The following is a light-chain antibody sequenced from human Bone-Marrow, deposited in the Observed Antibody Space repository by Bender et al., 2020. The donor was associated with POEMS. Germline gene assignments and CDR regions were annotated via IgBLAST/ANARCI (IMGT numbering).Light chain of an antibody. V-gene: IGLV2-8*01. J-gene: IGLJ2*01. CDR1: SSDVGADDY. Sequence: QSALTQPASVSGSPGQSVTISCTGTSSDVGADDYVSWYQQHPGKAPKLMIYDVGERPSGVPDRFSGSKSGNTASLTVSGLQAEDEAHYYCASYAGTNVVFGGGTKLTVL. CDR3: ASYAGTNVV. CDR2: DVG.